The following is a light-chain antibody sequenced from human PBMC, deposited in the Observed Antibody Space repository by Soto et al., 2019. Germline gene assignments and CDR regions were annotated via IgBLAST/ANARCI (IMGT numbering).Light chain of an antibody. CDR3: QQYGSSTWT. Sequence: ILLTQTPGTLSLSPGERATLSCRASQSVSSNYLAWYQQKSGQAPRLLIYDATSRATDVPDRFSGSGSGTDFTLTISRLEPEDFAVYYCQQYGSSTWTFGQGTK. CDR2: DAT. J-gene: IGKJ1*01. CDR1: QSVSSNY. V-gene: IGKV3-20*01.